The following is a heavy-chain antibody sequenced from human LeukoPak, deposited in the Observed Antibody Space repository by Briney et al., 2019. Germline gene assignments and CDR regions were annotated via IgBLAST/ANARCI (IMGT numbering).Heavy chain of an antibody. V-gene: IGHV5-51*01. CDR3: ARHSFLGYCSTTSCRTPFDI. CDR1: GYSFTGYW. CDR2: IYPADSDT. D-gene: IGHD2-2*01. Sequence: GESLKISCKGSGYSFTGYWIGWVRQMPGKGLEGMGIIYPADSDTRYSPSFQGQVTISADKSINTAYLQWSSLEASDTAMYYCARHSFLGYCSTTSCRTPFDIWGQGTIVTISS. J-gene: IGHJ3*02.